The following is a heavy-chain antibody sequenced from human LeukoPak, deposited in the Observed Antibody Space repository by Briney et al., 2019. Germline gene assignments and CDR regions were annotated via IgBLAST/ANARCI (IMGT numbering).Heavy chain of an antibody. CDR3: ARVTYYYDSSGYYYVFRDSYYYYYGMDV. V-gene: IGHV4-31*03. J-gene: IGHJ6*02. CDR1: GGSISSGGYY. CDR2: IYYSGST. D-gene: IGHD3-22*01. Sequence: SQTLSLTCTVSGGSISSGGYYWSWIRQHPGKGLEWIGYIYYSGSTYYNPSLKSRVTISVDTSKNQFSLKLSSVTAADTAVYYCARVTYYYDSSGYYYVFRDSYYYYYGMDVWGQGTTVTVSS.